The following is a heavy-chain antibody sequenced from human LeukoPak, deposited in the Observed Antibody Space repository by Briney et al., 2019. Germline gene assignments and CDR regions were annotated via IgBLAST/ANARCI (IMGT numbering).Heavy chain of an antibody. CDR1: GGSFSGYY. J-gene: IGHJ2*01. V-gene: IGHV4-34*01. CDR2: INHSGST. CDR3: ARENQGYSSSWSLRAYWYFDL. Sequence: SETLSLTCAVYGGSFSGYYWSWIRQPPGKGLEWIGEINHSGSTNYNPSLKSRVTISVDTSKNQFSLKLSSVTAADTAVYYCARENQGYSSSWSLRAYWYFDLWGRGTLVTVSS. D-gene: IGHD6-13*01.